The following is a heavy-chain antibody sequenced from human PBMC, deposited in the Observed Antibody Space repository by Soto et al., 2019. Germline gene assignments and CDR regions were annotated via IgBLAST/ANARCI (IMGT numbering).Heavy chain of an antibody. CDR1: GYTFTSYD. CDR2: MNPNSGNT. V-gene: IGHV1-8*01. Sequence: QVQLVQSGAEVKKPGASVKVSCKASGYTFTSYDINWVRQATGQGLEWMGWMNPNSGNTDYAQKFQSRVTMTRNTSISTAYMELSSLRSEDTAVYYCARERSAAGAGWFDPWGQGTLVTVSS. CDR3: ARERSAAGAGWFDP. D-gene: IGHD6-13*01. J-gene: IGHJ5*02.